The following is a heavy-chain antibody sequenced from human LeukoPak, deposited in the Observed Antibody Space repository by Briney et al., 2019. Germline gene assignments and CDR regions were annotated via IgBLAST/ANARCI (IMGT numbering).Heavy chain of an antibody. J-gene: IGHJ4*02. CDR2: IYYSGST. CDR3: AGTYYYTSGSYSNFDY. D-gene: IGHD3-10*01. Sequence: PSETLSLTCTVSGGSISSSSYYWGWIRQPPGKGLEWIGSIYYSGSTYYNPSLKSRLTISVDTSKIQFSLKLSSVTAADTAVHYCAGTYYYTSGSYSNFDYWGQGTLVTVSS. CDR1: GGSISSSSYY. V-gene: IGHV4-39*07.